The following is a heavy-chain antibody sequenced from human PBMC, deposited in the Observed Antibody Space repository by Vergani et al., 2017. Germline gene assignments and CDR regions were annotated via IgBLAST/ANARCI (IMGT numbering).Heavy chain of an antibody. CDR3: ARAPKLWFGEYYFDY. D-gene: IGHD3-10*01. J-gene: IGHJ4*02. V-gene: IGHV3-7*04. Sequence: EVQLVESGGGLVQPGGSLRLSCAASGFTFSSYWMSWVRQAPGKGLEWVANIKQDGSEKYYVDSVKGRFTISRDSAKNSLYLQRNSLRAEDTAVYYCARAPKLWFGEYYFDYWGQGTLVTVCS. CDR1: GFTFSSYW. CDR2: IKQDGSEK.